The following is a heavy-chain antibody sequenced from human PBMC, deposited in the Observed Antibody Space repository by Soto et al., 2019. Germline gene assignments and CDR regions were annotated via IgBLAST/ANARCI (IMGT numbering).Heavy chain of an antibody. J-gene: IGHJ5*02. D-gene: IGHD6-13*01. CDR1: GGSISSSSYY. CDR3: ARPLSSSRNAYWFDP. V-gene: IGHV4-39*01. CDR2: IYYSGST. Sequence: SETLSLTCTVSGGSISSSSYYWGWIRQPPGKGLEWIGSIYYSGSTYYNPSLKSRVTISVDTSKNQFSLKLSSVTAADTAVYYCARPLSSSRNAYWFDPWGQGTLVTVSS.